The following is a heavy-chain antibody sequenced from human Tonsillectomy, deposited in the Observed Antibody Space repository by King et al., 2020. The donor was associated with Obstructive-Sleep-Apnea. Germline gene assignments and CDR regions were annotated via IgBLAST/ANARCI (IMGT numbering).Heavy chain of an antibody. CDR3: AKEGPDDSSGYYYGDFDY. J-gene: IGHJ4*02. CDR1: AFTFRNYG. CDR2: IAYDGSTQ. V-gene: IGHV3-30*18. D-gene: IGHD3-22*01. Sequence: VQLVESGGGVVQPGRSLRLSCAASAFTFRNYGMHWVRQAPGKGLEWVAVIAYDGSTQYYADSVKGRFTISRDNSRNTLYLQMNSLRAEDTAVYYCAKEGPDDSSGYYYGDFDYWGQGTLVTVSS.